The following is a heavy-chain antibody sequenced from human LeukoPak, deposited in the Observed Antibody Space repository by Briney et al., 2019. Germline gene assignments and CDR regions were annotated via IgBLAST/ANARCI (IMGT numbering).Heavy chain of an antibody. V-gene: IGHV4-39*01. D-gene: IGHD3-10*01. CDR3: ARHGIYYGLGSSYGLPNWFDP. J-gene: IGHJ5*02. CDR1: GGSISSGSYY. CDR2: IYYSGST. Sequence: SETLSLTCTVSGGSISSGSYYWGWIRQPPGKGLEWNGSIYYSGSTYYNPSLKSRVTMSVDTSKNQFSLKLSSVTAADTAVYYCARHGIYYGLGSSYGLPNWFDPWGQGTLVTVSS.